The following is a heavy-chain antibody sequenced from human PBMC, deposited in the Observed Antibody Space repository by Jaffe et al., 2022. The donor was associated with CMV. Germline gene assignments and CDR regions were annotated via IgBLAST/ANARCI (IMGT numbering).Heavy chain of an antibody. J-gene: IGHJ4*02. D-gene: IGHD6-13*01. CDR2: ISSSSSYT. Sequence: QVQLVESGGGLVKPGGSLRLSCAASGFTFSDYYMSWIRQAPGKGLEWVSYISSSSSYTNYADSVKGRFTISRDNAKNSLYLQMNSLRAEDTAVYYCARDSSSSWFFDYWGQGTLVTVSS. V-gene: IGHV3-11*06. CDR3: ARDSSSSWFFDY. CDR1: GFTFSDYY.